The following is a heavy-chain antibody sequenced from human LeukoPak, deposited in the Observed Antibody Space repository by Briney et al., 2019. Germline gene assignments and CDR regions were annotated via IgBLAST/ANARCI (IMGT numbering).Heavy chain of an antibody. D-gene: IGHD3-10*01. J-gene: IGHJ3*02. CDR2: ISSSSSTI. CDR3: ARERRGSGSPQAFDI. CDR1: GFSFSIYS. Sequence: HPGGSLRLSCAASGFSFSIYSLNWVRQAPGKGLEWVSYISSSSSTIYYADSVKGRFTISRDNAKNSLYLQMNSLRAEDTAVYYCARERRGSGSPQAFDIWGQGTMVTVSS. V-gene: IGHV3-48*04.